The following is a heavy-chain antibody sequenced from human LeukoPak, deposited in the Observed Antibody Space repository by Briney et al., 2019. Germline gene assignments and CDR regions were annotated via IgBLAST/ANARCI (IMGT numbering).Heavy chain of an antibody. CDR2: ISSSSSYI. CDR1: GFTFSSYS. J-gene: IGHJ6*02. Sequence: TGGSLRLSCAASGFTFSSYSMNWVRQAPGKGLEWVSSISSSSSYIYYADSVKGRFTISRDNAKNSLYLQMNSLRAEDTAVYYCAKGYGSGSYYNDGEGYGMDVWGQGTTVTVSS. V-gene: IGHV3-21*01. CDR3: AKGYGSGSYYNDGEGYGMDV. D-gene: IGHD3-10*01.